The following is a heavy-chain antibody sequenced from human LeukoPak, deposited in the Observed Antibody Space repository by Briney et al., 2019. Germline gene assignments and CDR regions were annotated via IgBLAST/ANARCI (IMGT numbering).Heavy chain of an antibody. V-gene: IGHV4-31*03. CDR1: GGSISSGGYY. Sequence: KSSETLSLTCTVSGGSISSGGYYWSWIRQHPGKGLEWIGYIYYSGSTYYNPSLKSRVTISVDTSKNQFSLKLSSVTAADTAVYYCARASIAGSGSYYPYYYGMDVWGQGTTVTVSS. CDR2: IYYSGST. J-gene: IGHJ6*02. CDR3: ARASIAGSGSYYPYYYGMDV. D-gene: IGHD3-10*01.